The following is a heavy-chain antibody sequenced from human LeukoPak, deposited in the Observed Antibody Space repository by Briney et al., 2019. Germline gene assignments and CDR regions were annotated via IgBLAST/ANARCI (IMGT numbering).Heavy chain of an antibody. Sequence: PGGSLRPSCAASGFTFSTYGMSWVRQAPGKGLEWVSAMSGSAGSTYYAYAVKGRFTISRDNSKNTLYLQMNSLRAEDTAVYYCAKEGNGDYYFDYWGQGTLVTVSS. J-gene: IGHJ4*02. V-gene: IGHV3-23*01. CDR3: AKEGNGDYYFDY. CDR1: GFTFSTYG. D-gene: IGHD4-17*01. CDR2: MSGSAGST.